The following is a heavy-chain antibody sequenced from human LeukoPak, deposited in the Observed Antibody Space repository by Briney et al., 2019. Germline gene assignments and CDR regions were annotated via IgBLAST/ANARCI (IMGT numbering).Heavy chain of an antibody. D-gene: IGHD6-13*01. CDR1: GFTFSDYY. Sequence: GGSLRLSCAASGFTFSDYYMSWIRQAPGKGLEWVSYISSSGSTIYYADSVKGRFTISRDNAKNSLYLQMNSLRAEDTAVYYCAKDQRPFVEQQLGSNWGQGTLVTVSS. CDR2: ISSSGSTI. V-gene: IGHV3-11*04. CDR3: AKDQRPFVEQQLGSN. J-gene: IGHJ4*02.